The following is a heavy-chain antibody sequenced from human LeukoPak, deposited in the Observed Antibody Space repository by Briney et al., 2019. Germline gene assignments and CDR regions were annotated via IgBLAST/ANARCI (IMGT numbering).Heavy chain of an antibody. Sequence: VASVKVSCKASGGTFSSYAISWVRQAPGQGLEWMGGIIPIFGTANYAQKFQGRVTITADESTSTAYMELSSLRSEDPAVYYCARGFRAARAVGAFDYWGQGTLVTVSS. V-gene: IGHV1-69*13. D-gene: IGHD6-6*01. CDR2: IIPIFGTA. CDR1: GGTFSSYA. J-gene: IGHJ4*02. CDR3: ARGFRAARAVGAFDY.